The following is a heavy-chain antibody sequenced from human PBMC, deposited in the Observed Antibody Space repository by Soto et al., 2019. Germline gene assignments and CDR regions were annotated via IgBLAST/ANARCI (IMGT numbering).Heavy chain of an antibody. CDR2: IIPILGTA. Sequence: QVQLVQSGAEVKKPGSSVKVSCKASGGTFSSYAISWVRQAPGQGLEWMGGIIPILGTANYAQKFQGRVTITADECTSTAYMELSSLRSEDTAVYYCAKVSLYSSSCVGYYYGMDVWCQGTTVTV. CDR3: AKVSLYSSSCVGYYYGMDV. D-gene: IGHD6-6*01. J-gene: IGHJ6*02. CDR1: GGTFSSYA. V-gene: IGHV1-69*01.